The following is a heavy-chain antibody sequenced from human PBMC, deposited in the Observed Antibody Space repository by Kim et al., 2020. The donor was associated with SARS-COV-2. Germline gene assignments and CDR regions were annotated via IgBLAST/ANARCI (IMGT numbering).Heavy chain of an antibody. V-gene: IGHV1-58*01. Sequence: YAQKFQERVTITRDMSTSTAYMELSSLRSEDTAVYYCAALTHLSGSYESWGQGTLVTVSS. CDR3: AALTHLSGSYES. D-gene: IGHD1-26*01. J-gene: IGHJ4*02.